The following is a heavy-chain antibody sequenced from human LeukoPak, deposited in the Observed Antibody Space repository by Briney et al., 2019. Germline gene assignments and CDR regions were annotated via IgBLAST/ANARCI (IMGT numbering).Heavy chain of an antibody. CDR2: ISGSGGRT. J-gene: IGHJ6*02. Sequence: GGSLRLSCAASGLTFSSYAMNWVRQAPGKGLEWVSVISGSGGRTYYADSVKGRFTISRDNSKNTLYLQMNSLRAEDTAVYYCARERYCSSTSCYYSGAYYYGMDVWGQGTTVTVSS. D-gene: IGHD2-2*01. CDR1: GLTFSSYA. V-gene: IGHV3-23*01. CDR3: ARERYCSSTSCYYSGAYYYGMDV.